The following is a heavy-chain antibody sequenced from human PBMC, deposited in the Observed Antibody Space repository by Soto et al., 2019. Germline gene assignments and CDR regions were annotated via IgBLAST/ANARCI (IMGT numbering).Heavy chain of an antibody. CDR3: AREAITTVRGVIIYYYYYMDV. Sequence: ASVKVSCKASGYTFTGYYMHWVRQAPGQGLEWMGWINPNSGGTNYAQKFQGWVTMTRDTSISTAYMELSRLRSDDTAVYYCAREAITTVRGVIIYYYYYMDVWGKGTTVTVSS. CDR2: INPNSGGT. V-gene: IGHV1-2*04. J-gene: IGHJ6*03. D-gene: IGHD3-10*01. CDR1: GYTFTGYY.